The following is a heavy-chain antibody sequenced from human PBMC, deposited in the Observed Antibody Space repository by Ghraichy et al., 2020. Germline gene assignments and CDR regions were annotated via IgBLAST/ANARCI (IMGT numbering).Heavy chain of an antibody. V-gene: IGHV3-48*02. CDR1: GFTFSSYS. Sequence: GGSLRLSCAASGFTFSSYSMNWVRQAPGKGLEWVSYINDRSRIHYADSVKGRFTISRDNVRKSLYLQMKSLRDEDTAVYYCERGSSTTDAFDPWGQGTMVTVSS. CDR2: INDRSRI. D-gene: IGHD1-14*01. CDR3: ERGSSTTDAFDP. J-gene: IGHJ3*01.